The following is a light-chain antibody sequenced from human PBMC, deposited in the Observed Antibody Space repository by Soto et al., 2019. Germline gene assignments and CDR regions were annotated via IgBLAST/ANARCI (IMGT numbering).Light chain of an antibody. V-gene: IGLV2-11*01. CDR3: CSYAGRYSYV. Sequence: QSVLTQPRSVSGSPGQSVTISCTGTSSDVGGYDYVSWFQQHPDKAPKLMIYDATKRPSGVPDRFSGSKSGNTASLIISGLRADDEADYYCCSYAGRYSYVFGTGTKVTVL. CDR2: DAT. J-gene: IGLJ1*01. CDR1: SSDVGGYDY.